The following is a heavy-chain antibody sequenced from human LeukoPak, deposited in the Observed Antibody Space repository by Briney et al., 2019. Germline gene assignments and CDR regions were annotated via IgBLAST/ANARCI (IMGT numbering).Heavy chain of an antibody. J-gene: IGHJ6*03. CDR3: ARVRVIGSPYYYYMDV. D-gene: IGHD3-22*01. V-gene: IGHV1-8*03. CDR2: INPNSGNT. Sequence: GASVKVSCKASGYTFTSYDINWVRQAPGQGLEWMGWINPNSGNTSYAQKFQGRVTITRNTSISTAYMELSSLRSEDTAVYYCARVRVIGSPYYYYMDVWGKGTTVTVSS. CDR1: GYTFTSYD.